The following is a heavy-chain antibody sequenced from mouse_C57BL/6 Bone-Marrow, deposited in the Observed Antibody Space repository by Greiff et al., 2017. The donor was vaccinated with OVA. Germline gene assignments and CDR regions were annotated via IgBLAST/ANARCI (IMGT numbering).Heavy chain of an antibody. J-gene: IGHJ3*01. CDR1: VYTFTSYW. D-gene: IGHD3-2*02. V-gene: IGHV1-74*01. Sequence: QVQLQQPGAELVKPGASVKVSCKASVYTFTSYWMHWVKQRPCQGLEWIGRIHPSDSDTNYNQKFKGKATLTVDKSSSTAYMQLSSLTSEDSAVYYCARDSSGYVPFAYWGQGTLVTVSA. CDR2: IHPSDSDT. CDR3: ARDSSGYVPFAY.